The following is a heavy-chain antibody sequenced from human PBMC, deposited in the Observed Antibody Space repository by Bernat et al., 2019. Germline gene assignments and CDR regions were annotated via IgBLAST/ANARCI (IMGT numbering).Heavy chain of an antibody. CDR3: ARDPGWGALDL. V-gene: IGHV3-7*03. CDR1: GFTFLSHW. Sequence: EVQLVESGGGLVKPGGSLGLSCAASGFTFLSHWMCWLRQAPGKGLEWVANIKSDGSAKYYVDSVKGRFTISRDNVNNSLYLQMNSLRADDTAVYYCARDPGWGALDLWGQGTMVTVSS. J-gene: IGHJ3*01. CDR2: IKSDGSAK. D-gene: IGHD3-16*01.